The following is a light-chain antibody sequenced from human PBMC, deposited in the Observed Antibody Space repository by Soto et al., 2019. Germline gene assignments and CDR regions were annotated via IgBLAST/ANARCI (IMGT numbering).Light chain of an antibody. CDR3: QQSDGTPRT. Sequence: DIQMTQSPSSLSSSVGDRVTITCRASQSINIYLDWYQQKPGKAPKLLIYGASSVQSGFQSRFSGSESGTDFTLTISSLQPEDFATYYCQQSDGTPRTFGQGTTVEIK. J-gene: IGKJ1*01. CDR2: GAS. CDR1: QSINIY. V-gene: IGKV1-39*01.